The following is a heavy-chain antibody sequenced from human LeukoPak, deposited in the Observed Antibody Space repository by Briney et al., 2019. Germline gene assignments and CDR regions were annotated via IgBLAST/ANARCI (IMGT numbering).Heavy chain of an antibody. J-gene: IGHJ6*02. D-gene: IGHD2-2*01. CDR3: ARVGCSSTSCYRYYYYGMDV. CDR2: IYYSGST. Sequence: PSETLSLTCTVSGGSISSGDYYGSWIRQPPGKGLEWIGYIYYSGSTYYNPSLKSRVTISVDTSKNQFSLKLSSVTAADTAVYYCARVGCSSTSCYRYYYYGMDVWGQGTTVTVSS. CDR1: GGSISSGDYY. V-gene: IGHV4-30-4*01.